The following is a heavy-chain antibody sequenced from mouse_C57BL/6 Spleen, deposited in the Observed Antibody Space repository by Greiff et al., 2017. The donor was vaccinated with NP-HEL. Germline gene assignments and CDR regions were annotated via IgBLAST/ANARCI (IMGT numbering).Heavy chain of an antibody. Sequence: EVKLEESGPGLVKPSQSLSLTCSVTGYSITSGYYWNWIRQFPGNKLEWMGYISYDGGNNYNPSLKNRISITRDTSKNQFFLKLNSVTTEDTATYCGARAAYFFAYWGQGTTLTVSS. CDR1: GYSITSGYY. CDR2: ISYDGGN. V-gene: IGHV3-6*01. J-gene: IGHJ2*01. CDR3: ARAAYFFAY.